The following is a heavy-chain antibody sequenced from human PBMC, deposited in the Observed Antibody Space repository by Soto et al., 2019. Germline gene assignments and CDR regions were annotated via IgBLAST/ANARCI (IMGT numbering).Heavy chain of an antibody. CDR3: ARTGLGSPSLPVFGELSWDGYYYYYYMDV. D-gene: IGHD3-10*01. V-gene: IGHV1-18*01. CDR2: ISAYNGNT. CDR1: GYTFTSYG. J-gene: IGHJ6*03. Sequence: ASVKVSCKASGYTFTSYGISWVRQAPGQGLEWMGWISAYNGNTNYAQKLQGRVTMTTDTSTSTAYMELRSLRSDDTAVYYCARTGLGSPSLPVFGELSWDGYYYYYYMDVWGKGTTVTVSS.